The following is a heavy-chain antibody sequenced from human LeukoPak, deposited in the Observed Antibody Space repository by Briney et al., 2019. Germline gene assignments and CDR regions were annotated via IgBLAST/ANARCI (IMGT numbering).Heavy chain of an antibody. J-gene: IGHJ4*02. V-gene: IGHV3-21*01. CDR3: ARGVAVAGKEDY. Sequence: NPGGSLRLSCAASGFTFSSYSMNWVRQAPGKGLEWVSSISSSSSYIYYADSVKGRFTISRDNAKNSLYLQMNSLRAEDTAVYYCARGVAVAGKEDYWGQGTLVTVSS. CDR1: GFTFSSYS. D-gene: IGHD6-19*01. CDR2: ISSSSSYI.